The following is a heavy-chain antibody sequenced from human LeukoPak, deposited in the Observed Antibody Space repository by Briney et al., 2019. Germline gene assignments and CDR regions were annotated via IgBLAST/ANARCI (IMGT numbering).Heavy chain of an antibody. CDR1: GFTFSSFA. CDR2: ISSSGRTI. Sequence: GGSLRLSCSASGFTFSSFAMHWVRQAPGKGLEWVSYISSSGRTIYNAHSVKGRFTISRDNAKNSLYLQMNSLRAEDTAVYYCASYYYDSSGYWVHAFDIWGQGTMVTVSS. D-gene: IGHD3-22*01. CDR3: ASYYYDSSGYWVHAFDI. J-gene: IGHJ3*02. V-gene: IGHV3-48*03.